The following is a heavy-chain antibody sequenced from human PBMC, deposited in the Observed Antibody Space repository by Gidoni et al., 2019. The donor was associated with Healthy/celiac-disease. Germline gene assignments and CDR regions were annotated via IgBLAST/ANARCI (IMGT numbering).Heavy chain of an antibody. V-gene: IGHV3-23*01. Sequence: EVQLLESGGGLVQPGGSLRLYCAASGFPFSSYAMSWVRQAPGKGLEWVSAISGSGGSTYYADSVKGRFTISRDNSKNTLYLQMNSLRAEDTAVYYCAKVDEGYSYGPDAFDIWGQGTMVTVSS. D-gene: IGHD5-18*01. CDR2: ISGSGGST. CDR3: AKVDEGYSYGPDAFDI. CDR1: GFPFSSYA. J-gene: IGHJ3*02.